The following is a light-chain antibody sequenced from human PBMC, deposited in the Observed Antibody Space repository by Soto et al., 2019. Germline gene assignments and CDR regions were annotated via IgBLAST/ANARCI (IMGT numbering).Light chain of an antibody. CDR3: QQYNSYSRA. J-gene: IGKJ1*01. Sequence: DIQMTQSPSTLSASVVDRVTITCLASQSISTWLSWYQQKPGEAPNLLIYKASNLESGVPLRFSGSGSGTEFTLTISSLQPDDFATYYCQQYNSYSRAFGQGTKVDIK. CDR1: QSISTW. V-gene: IGKV1-5*03. CDR2: KAS.